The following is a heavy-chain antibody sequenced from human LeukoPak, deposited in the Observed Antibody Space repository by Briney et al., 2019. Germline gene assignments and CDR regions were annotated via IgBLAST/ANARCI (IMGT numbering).Heavy chain of an antibody. J-gene: IGHJ6*02. V-gene: IGHV4-61*08. D-gene: IGHD3-9*01. CDR2: IYYSGST. Sequence: SETLSLTCAVSGGSISSGGYSWSWIRQPPGKGLEWIGYIYYSGSTNYNPSLKSRVTISVDTSKNQFSLRLSSVTAADTAVYYCARSGYDILTGYPSLYYGMDVWGQGTTVTVSS. CDR1: GGSISSGGYS. CDR3: ARSGYDILTGYPSLYYGMDV.